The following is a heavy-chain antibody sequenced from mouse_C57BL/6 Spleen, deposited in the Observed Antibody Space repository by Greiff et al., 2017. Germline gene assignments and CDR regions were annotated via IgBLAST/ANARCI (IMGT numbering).Heavy chain of an antibody. D-gene: IGHD2-5*01. CDR3: ASHAYYSNYRTPRDY. V-gene: IGHV1-7*01. CDR2: ISPSGGYT. J-gene: IGHJ4*01. CDR1: GYTFTSYW. Sequence: QVQLKESGAELAKPGASVKLSCKASGYTFTSYWMPWVQQRPGQGLEWIGYISPSGGYTKYNQKFKDNATLTEDKSTSTVYMQLSSLTYEDSAVYYCASHAYYSNYRTPRDYWGQGTSVTVSS.